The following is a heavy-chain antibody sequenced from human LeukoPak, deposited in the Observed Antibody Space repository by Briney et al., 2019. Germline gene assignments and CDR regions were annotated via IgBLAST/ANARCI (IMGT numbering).Heavy chain of an antibody. J-gene: IGHJ4*02. D-gene: IGHD6-13*01. Sequence: ASVKVSCKASGDTFTSYDINWVRQATGQGLEWMGWVSPNSDTTVYAQNFQGRVTMTRNTSISTAYMELSSLRSDDTAMYYCARSKNSWYGVGFDYWGQGTLVTVSS. CDR2: VSPNSDTT. CDR3: ARSKNSWYGVGFDY. CDR1: GDTFTSYD. V-gene: IGHV1-8*01.